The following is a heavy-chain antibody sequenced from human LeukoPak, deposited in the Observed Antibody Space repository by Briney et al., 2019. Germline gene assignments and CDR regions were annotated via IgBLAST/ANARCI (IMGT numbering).Heavy chain of an antibody. D-gene: IGHD2-15*01. CDR2: IIPIFGTA. Sequence: SVKVSCKASGGTFSSYAISWVRQAPGQGLEWMGGIIPIFGTANYAQKFQGRVTMTEDTSTDTAYMELSSLRSEDTAVYYCATASYCSGGSCYPGGAFDIWGQGTMVTVSS. CDR1: GGTFSSYA. J-gene: IGHJ3*02. V-gene: IGHV1-69*06. CDR3: ATASYCSGGSCYPGGAFDI.